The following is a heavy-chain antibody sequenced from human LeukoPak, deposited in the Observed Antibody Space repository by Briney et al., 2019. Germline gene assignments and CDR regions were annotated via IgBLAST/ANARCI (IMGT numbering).Heavy chain of an antibody. CDR2: TYYRSRWYN. J-gene: IGHJ4*02. CDR3: ARVTEKQYLPFDS. Sequence: SQTLSLTCAISGDSVSSNSAAWNWIRQSPSRGLEWLGRTYYRSRWYNEYALSVKSRITINPDTSKNQFSLQLNSVTPEDTAVYYCARVTEKQYLPFDSWGQGTLVTVSS. V-gene: IGHV6-1*01. CDR1: GDSVSSNSAA. D-gene: IGHD6-19*01.